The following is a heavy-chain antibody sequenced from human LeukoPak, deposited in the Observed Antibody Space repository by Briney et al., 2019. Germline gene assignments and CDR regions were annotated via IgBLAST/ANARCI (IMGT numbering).Heavy chain of an antibody. V-gene: IGHV3-30*02. CDR1: GFTFSSYG. D-gene: IGHD3-10*01. J-gene: IGHJ3*02. CDR2: IWYDGSNK. CDR3: AKASGVPWADYAFDI. Sequence: GGSLRLSCAASGFTFSSYGMHWVRQAPGKGLEWVAVIWYDGSNKYYADSVKGRFTISRDSSKNTLYLQMNSLRAEDTAVYYCAKASGVPWADYAFDIWGQGTMVTVSS.